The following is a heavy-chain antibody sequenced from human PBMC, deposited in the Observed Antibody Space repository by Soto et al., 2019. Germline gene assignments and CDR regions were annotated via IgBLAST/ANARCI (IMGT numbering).Heavy chain of an antibody. CDR1: GFTFSSYA. V-gene: IGHV3-30-3*01. CDR2: ISYDGSNK. J-gene: IGHJ4*02. D-gene: IGHD2-8*01. Sequence: SLRLSCAASGFTFSSYAMHWVRQAPGKGLEWVAVISYDGSNKYYADSVKGRFTISRDNSKNTLHLQMNSLRAEDTAVYYCAREAGGVLMVYATYYFDYWGQGTLVTVSS. CDR3: AREAGGVLMVYATYYFDY.